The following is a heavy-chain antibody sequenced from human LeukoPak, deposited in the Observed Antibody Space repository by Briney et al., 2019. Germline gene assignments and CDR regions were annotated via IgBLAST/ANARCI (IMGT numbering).Heavy chain of an antibody. CDR3: AKGGKWDVTPFDY. CDR1: GFTFSTYA. J-gene: IGHJ4*02. CDR2: ISGGGGST. D-gene: IGHD1-26*01. Sequence: GGSLRLSCAASGFTFSTYAMNWVRQAPGKGLEWVSTISGGGGSTYYADSVKGRFTISRDNSKNTLYLQVNSLRAEDTAVYYCAKGGKWDVTPFDYWGQGTLVTVSS. V-gene: IGHV3-23*01.